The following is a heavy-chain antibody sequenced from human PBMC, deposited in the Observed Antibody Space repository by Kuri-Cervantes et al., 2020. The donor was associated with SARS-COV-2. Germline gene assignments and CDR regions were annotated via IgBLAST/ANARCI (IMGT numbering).Heavy chain of an antibody. CDR1: GYSFTSSW. D-gene: IGHD3-3*01. V-gene: IGHV5-51*01. Sequence: GGSLRLSCKGSGYSFTSSWIGWVRQMPGKGLEWMGIIYPGDSDTTYSPSFQGQVTISADKSISTAYLQWSSLKASDTAMYYCARHGFGSYYDFWSGQLGGGAFDIWGQGPMVTVSS. J-gene: IGHJ3*02. CDR3: ARHGFGSYYDFWSGQLGGGAFDI. CDR2: IYPGDSDT.